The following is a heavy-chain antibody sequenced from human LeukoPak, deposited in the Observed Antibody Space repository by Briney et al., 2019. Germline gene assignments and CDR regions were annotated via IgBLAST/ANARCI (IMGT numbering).Heavy chain of an antibody. V-gene: IGHV1-3*01. Sequence: ASVKVSCKASGYTFTSYAMHWVRQAPGQRLEWMGWINAGNGNTKYSQKFQGRVTITRDTSASTAYIELSSLRSEDTAVYYCARDLCYSSSWCDAFDIWGQGTMVTVSS. CDR2: INAGNGNT. CDR3: ARDLCYSSSWCDAFDI. D-gene: IGHD6-13*01. J-gene: IGHJ3*02. CDR1: GYTFTSYA.